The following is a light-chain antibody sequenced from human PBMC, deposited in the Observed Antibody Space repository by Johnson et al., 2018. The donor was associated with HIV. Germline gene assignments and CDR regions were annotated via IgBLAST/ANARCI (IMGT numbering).Light chain of an antibody. V-gene: IGLV1-51*01. CDR1: SSNIGNNY. J-gene: IGLJ1*01. Sequence: QLVLTQPPSVSAAPGQKVTISCSGSSSNIGNNYVSWYQQIPGTAPKLLIYDNNKRPSGIPDRFSGSKSGTSATLGITGLQTGDEADYYCGTWDSTLSAVGVFGTETKVTIL. CDR3: GTWDSTLSAVGV. CDR2: DNN.